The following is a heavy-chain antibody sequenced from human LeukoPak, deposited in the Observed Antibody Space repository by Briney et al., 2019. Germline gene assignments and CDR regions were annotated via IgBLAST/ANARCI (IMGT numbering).Heavy chain of an antibody. V-gene: IGHV4-34*01. CDR3: ARRTAMVNLDY. CDR1: GGSFSGYY. J-gene: IGHJ4*02. D-gene: IGHD5-18*01. Sequence: TASETLSLTCAVYGGSFSGYYWSWIRQPPGKGLEWIGEINQSGSTNYNPSLKSRVTISVDTSKNQFSLKLSSVTAADTAVYYCARRTAMVNLDYWGQGILVTVSS. CDR2: INQSGST.